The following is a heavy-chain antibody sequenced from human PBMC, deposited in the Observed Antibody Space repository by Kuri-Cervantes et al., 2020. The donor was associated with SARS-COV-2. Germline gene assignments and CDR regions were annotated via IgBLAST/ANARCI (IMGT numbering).Heavy chain of an antibody. J-gene: IGHJ6*02. V-gene: IGHV3-21*01. CDR3: AGGIAAAGTNYYYGMDV. Sequence: GGSLRLSCAAPGFTFSSYSMNWVRQAPGKGLEWVSSISSSSSYIYYADSVKGRFTISRDNAKNSLYLQMNSLRAEDTAVYYCAGGIAAAGTNYYYGMDVWGQGTTVTVSS. CDR2: ISSSSSYI. CDR1: GFTFSSYS. D-gene: IGHD6-13*01.